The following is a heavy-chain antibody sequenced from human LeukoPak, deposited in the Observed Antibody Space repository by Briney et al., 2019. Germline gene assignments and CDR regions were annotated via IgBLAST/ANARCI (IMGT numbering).Heavy chain of an antibody. CDR3: ATELRWKEY. D-gene: IGHD4-23*01. Sequence: ASVKVSCKASGYTFTSYDINWVRQATGQGLEWLGWMNPNSGNTGYAQKFQGRVTMTSDTSIDTAYMELSSLRSEDTAVYYCATELRWKEYWGQEPWSPSPQ. CDR1: GYTFTSYD. V-gene: IGHV1-8*01. CDR2: MNPNSGNT. J-gene: IGHJ4*01.